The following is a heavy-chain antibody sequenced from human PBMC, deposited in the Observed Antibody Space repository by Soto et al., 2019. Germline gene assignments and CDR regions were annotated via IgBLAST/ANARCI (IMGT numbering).Heavy chain of an antibody. CDR1: GFTFSSYD. J-gene: IGHJ6*03. Sequence: GGSLRLSCAASGFTFSSYDMHWVRQATGKGLEWVSAIGTAGDTYYPGSVKGRFTISRENAKNSLYLQMNSLRAGDTAVYYCARARYYYGSGSYYNYYYYMDVWGKGTTVTVSS. V-gene: IGHV3-13*01. D-gene: IGHD3-10*01. CDR2: IGTAGDT. CDR3: ARARYYYGSGSYYNYYYYMDV.